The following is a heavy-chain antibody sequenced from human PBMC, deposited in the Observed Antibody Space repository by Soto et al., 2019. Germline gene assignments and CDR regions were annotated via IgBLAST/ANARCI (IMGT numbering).Heavy chain of an antibody. V-gene: IGHV3-23*01. D-gene: IGHD3-10*01. J-gene: IGHJ4*02. CDR3: AKDAITMVRGIISPFDY. CDR2: ISGSGGST. Sequence: EVQLLESGGGLVQPGGSLRLSCAASGFTFSSYAMSWVRQAPGKGLEWVSAISGSGGSTYYADSVKGRFTISRDNSKNTLYLQMNSLRAEDTAVYYCAKDAITMVRGIISPFDYWGQGTLVTVSS. CDR1: GFTFSSYA.